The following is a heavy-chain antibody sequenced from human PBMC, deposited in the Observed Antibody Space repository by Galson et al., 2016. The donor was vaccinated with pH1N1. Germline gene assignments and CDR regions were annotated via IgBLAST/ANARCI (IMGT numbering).Heavy chain of an antibody. CDR1: GGSVTSSSYY. Sequence: ETLSLTCTASGGSVTSSSYYWGWIRQPPGRGLEWIGSLYDRGSTYYNSALTSRVAISIDTSKNQFSLKVNSVTAADAAVYYCATMRAVSGPLYMDVWGKGTTVTVSS. J-gene: IGHJ6*03. CDR2: LYDRGST. CDR3: ATMRAVSGPLYMDV. V-gene: IGHV4-39*07. D-gene: IGHD3-22*01.